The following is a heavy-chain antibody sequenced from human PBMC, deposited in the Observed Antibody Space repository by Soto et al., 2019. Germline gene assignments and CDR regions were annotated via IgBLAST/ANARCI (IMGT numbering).Heavy chain of an antibody. CDR3: ARDTYYDILTGYYRREFDY. V-gene: IGHV4-34*01. CDR1: GGSFSGYY. Sequence: QVQLQQWGAGLLKPSETLSLTCAVYGGSFSGYYWSWIRQPPGKGLEWIGEINHSGSTNYNPSIKSRVTISVDTSKNQFSLKLSSVTAADTAVYYCARDTYYDILTGYYRREFDYWGQGTLVTVSS. CDR2: INHSGST. D-gene: IGHD3-9*01. J-gene: IGHJ4*02.